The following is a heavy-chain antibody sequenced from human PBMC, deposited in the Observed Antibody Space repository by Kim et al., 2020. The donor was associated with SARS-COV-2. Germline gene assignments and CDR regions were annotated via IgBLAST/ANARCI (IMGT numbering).Heavy chain of an antibody. Sequence: GGSLRLSCAASGFTFKDYAMSWVRQAPGKGLEWVSIISGSGDDTHYADSVKGRFTIGRDNSRKTLYLQMNSLTAEDTAVYYCAKGDCSSSSCYTTDSWGRGTLVSVSS. V-gene: IGHV3-23*01. CDR1: GFTFKDYA. CDR3: AKGDCSSSSCYTTDS. CDR2: ISGSGDDT. D-gene: IGHD2-2*01. J-gene: IGHJ4*02.